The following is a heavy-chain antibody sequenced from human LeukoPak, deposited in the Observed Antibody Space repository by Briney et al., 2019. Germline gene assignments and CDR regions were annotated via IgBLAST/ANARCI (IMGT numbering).Heavy chain of an antibody. J-gene: IGHJ4*02. CDR2: ISGSGGST. CDR3: AKVGTNIAVAQVPPPIFDY. CDR1: GFTFSSYA. D-gene: IGHD6-19*01. Sequence: GGSLRLSCAASGFTFSSYAMSWVRQAPGKGLEWVSAISGSGGSTYYADSVKGRFTISRDNSKNTLYLKMNSLRAEDTAVYYCAKVGTNIAVAQVPPPIFDYWGQGTLVTVSS. V-gene: IGHV3-23*01.